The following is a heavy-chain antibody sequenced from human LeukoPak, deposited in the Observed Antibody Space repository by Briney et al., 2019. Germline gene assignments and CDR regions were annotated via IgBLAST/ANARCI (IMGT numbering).Heavy chain of an antibody. CDR2: INPSGGST. J-gene: IGHJ6*02. V-gene: IGHV1-46*01. CDR3: ARTGLPVVPAAMSFVGGGYYYYGMDV. CDR1: GYTFTSYY. D-gene: IGHD2-2*01. Sequence: ASVKVSCKASGYTFTSYYMHWVRQAPGQGLEWMGIINPSGGSTSYAQKFQGRVTMTRDTSTSTVYMELSSLRSEDTAVNYCARTGLPVVPAAMSFVGGGYYYYGMDVWGQGTTVTVSS.